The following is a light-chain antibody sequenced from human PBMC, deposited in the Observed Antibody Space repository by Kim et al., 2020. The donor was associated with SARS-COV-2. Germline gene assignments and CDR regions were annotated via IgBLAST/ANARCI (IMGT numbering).Light chain of an antibody. J-gene: IGKJ5*01. CDR2: GAS. V-gene: IGKV3-20*01. CDR1: QSVSTNK. CDR3: QQYGSSPPIT. Sequence: PGARATRSCSASQSVSTNKRVGYQEKPGQAPGLLIYGASNRATGIPARFSGSGSGTDFTLTISRLELEDFEVYYCQQYGSSPPITFGQGTRLEIK.